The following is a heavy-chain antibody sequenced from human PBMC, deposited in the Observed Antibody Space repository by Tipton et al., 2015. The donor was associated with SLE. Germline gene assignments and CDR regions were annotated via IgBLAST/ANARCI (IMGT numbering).Heavy chain of an antibody. Sequence: GLVKPSETLSLTCTVSGGSISSYYWTWIRQPPGKGLEWIGDVYYSGSTHSETTNYNPPLERRLSISVDTSKSQFQFSLKLTSVTAADTAVYFCTRSLYNTNWFWFDPWGQGTLVTVSS. V-gene: IGHV4-59*01. CDR2: VYYSGSTHSETT. D-gene: IGHD6-13*01. CDR3: TRSLYNTNWFWFDP. CDR1: GGSISSYY. J-gene: IGHJ5*02.